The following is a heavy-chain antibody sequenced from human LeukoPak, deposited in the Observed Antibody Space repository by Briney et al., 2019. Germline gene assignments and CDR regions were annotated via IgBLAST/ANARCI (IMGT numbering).Heavy chain of an antibody. V-gene: IGHV3-23*01. D-gene: IGHD6-13*01. CDR2: ISGSGGST. Sequence: GGSLRLSCAASGFTFSSYAMSWVRQAPGKGLEWVSAISGSGGSTYYADSVKGRFTISRDNSKNTLYLQMNSLRAEDTAVYYCAKNAGIAAAGTGAFDIWGQGTVVTVSS. CDR1: GFTFSSYA. CDR3: AKNAGIAAAGTGAFDI. J-gene: IGHJ3*02.